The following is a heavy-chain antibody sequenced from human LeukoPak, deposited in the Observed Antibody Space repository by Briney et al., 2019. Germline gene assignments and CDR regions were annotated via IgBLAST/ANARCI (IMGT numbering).Heavy chain of an antibody. J-gene: IGHJ4*02. CDR2: IFGSGGSA. D-gene: IGHD6-19*01. CDR3: GKRTTGYSSGEKPAWPVDY. V-gene: IGHV3-23*01. Sequence: PGGTLSLSCEVSGFTIGSYAMYCVREAPGKGLEGVAGIFGSGGSARYADTVKGRFNISRHNSKNKAYLQINSLRAEETAEYYCGKRTTGYSSGEKPAWPVDYWGQGTLVTVSS. CDR1: GFTIGSYA.